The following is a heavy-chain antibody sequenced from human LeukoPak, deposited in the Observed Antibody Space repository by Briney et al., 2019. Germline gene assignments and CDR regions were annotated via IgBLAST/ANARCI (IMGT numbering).Heavy chain of an antibody. CDR3: ARESVEMATIGAFDI. CDR1: GGSISSNY. CDR2: IYYSGST. D-gene: IGHD5-24*01. V-gene: IGHV4-59*01. Sequence: SETLSLTCTVSGGSISSNYWSWIRQPPGKGLEWIGYIYYSGSTNYNPSLKSRVTISVDTSKNQFSLKLSSVTAADTAVYYCARESVEMATIGAFDIWGQGTMVTVSS. J-gene: IGHJ3*02.